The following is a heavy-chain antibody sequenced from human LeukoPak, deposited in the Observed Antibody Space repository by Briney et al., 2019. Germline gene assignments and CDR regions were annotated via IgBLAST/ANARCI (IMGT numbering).Heavy chain of an antibody. CDR1: GGSITNYY. D-gene: IGHD3-10*01. CDR3: ARGSVRGEFDP. J-gene: IGHJ5*02. V-gene: IGHV4-59*01. Sequence: SETLSLTCTVSGGSITNYYWSWIRQPPGKGLEWIGFSYYNGNTNYNPSLKSRVTISVDMSKNQFSLSLRSVTAADTAVYSCARGSVRGEFDPWGQGTLVTVSS. CDR2: SYYNGNT.